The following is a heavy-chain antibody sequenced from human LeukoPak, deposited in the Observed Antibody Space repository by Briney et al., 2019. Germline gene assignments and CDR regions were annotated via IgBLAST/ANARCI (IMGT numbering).Heavy chain of an antibody. V-gene: IGHV4-30-4*08. CDR2: IYYSGST. Sequence: SQTLSLTCTVSGGSISSGDYYWSWIRQPPGKGLEWIGYIYYSGSTYYNPSLKSRVTISVDTSKNQFSLKLSSVTAADTAVYYCARDSSMITFGGVIDSYFDYWGQGTLVTVSS. CDR3: ARDSSMITFGGVIDSYFDY. J-gene: IGHJ4*02. D-gene: IGHD3-16*02. CDR1: GGSISSGDYY.